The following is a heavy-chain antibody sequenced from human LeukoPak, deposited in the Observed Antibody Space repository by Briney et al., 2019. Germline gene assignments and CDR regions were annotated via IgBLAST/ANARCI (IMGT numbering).Heavy chain of an antibody. CDR1: GFTFSSYS. CDR3: ARDENWGSAYYYHGMDV. Sequence: GGSLRLSCAASGFTFSSYSMNWVRQAPGKGLEWVSYISSGSSTMYYADSVKGRFTISRDNAKNSLYLQTNSLRDEDTAVYYCARDENWGSAYYYHGMDVWGQGTTVTVSS. V-gene: IGHV3-48*02. D-gene: IGHD7-27*01. CDR2: ISSGSSTM. J-gene: IGHJ6*02.